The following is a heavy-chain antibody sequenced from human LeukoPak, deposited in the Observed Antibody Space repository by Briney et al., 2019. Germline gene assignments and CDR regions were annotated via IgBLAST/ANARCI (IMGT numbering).Heavy chain of an antibody. V-gene: IGHV1-46*01. J-gene: IGHJ5*02. CDR2: INPSGGST. CDR1: GYTFTSYY. CDR3: ARDSLRYFDWSTEYKWFDP. Sequence: ASVKVSCKASGYTFTSYYMHWVRQAPGQGLEWMGIINPSGGSTSYAQKLQGRVTMTRDTSTSTVYMELSSTRSEDTAVYYCARDSLRYFDWSTEYKWFDPWGQGTLVTVSS. D-gene: IGHD3-9*01.